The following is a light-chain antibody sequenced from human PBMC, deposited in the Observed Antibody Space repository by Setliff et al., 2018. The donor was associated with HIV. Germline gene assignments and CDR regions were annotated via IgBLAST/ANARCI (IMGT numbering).Light chain of an antibody. V-gene: IGLV2-23*02. CDR3: CSNTGSNTFV. CDR2: QAT. J-gene: IGLJ1*01. CDR1: NSDIGRYNL. Sequence: QSVLTQPASVSGSPGQSITISCTGTNSDIGRYNLVSWYQQYPGKAPKLMIYQATKRPPGVSNRFSGSKSGNTASLTISGLQAEDEADYYCCSNTGSNTFVFGSGTKVTVL.